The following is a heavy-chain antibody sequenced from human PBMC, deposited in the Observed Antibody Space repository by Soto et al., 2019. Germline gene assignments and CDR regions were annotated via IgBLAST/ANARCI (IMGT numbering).Heavy chain of an antibody. D-gene: IGHD3-16*02. CDR2: IYHSGST. J-gene: IGHJ5*02. CDR3: AAGAYGYVWGSYRSNWFDP. V-gene: IGHV4-4*02. CDR1: GGSISSSNW. Sequence: SETLSLTCAVSGGSISSSNWWSWVRQPPGKGLEWIGEIYHSGSTNYNPSLKSRVTISVDKSKNQFSLKLSSVTAADTAVYYCAAGAYGYVWGSYRSNWFDPWGQGTLVTVSS.